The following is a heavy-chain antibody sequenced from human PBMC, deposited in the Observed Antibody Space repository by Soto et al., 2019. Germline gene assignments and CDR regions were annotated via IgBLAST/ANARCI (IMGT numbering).Heavy chain of an antibody. CDR2: IYHTGST. J-gene: IGHJ4*02. V-gene: IGHV4-59*01. CDR3: ARGGRGSGLYFLYYFDL. Sequence: QVQLQESGPGLVKPSETLSLTCSVSAGSLSNYYWTWIRQSPGMGLEWFGEIYHTGSTKYNPSLKSRVAISVDMSKNQCSLTLSSVTPADTAVYYCARGGRGSGLYFLYYFDLWGQGTLITVSA. D-gene: IGHD6-19*01. CDR1: AGSLSNYY.